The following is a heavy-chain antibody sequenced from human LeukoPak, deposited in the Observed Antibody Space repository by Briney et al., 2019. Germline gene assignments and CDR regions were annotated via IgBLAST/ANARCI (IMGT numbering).Heavy chain of an antibody. CDR3: ARGPLDYDYVWGSYRLRGYFDY. CDR2: ISAYNGNT. J-gene: IGHJ4*02. CDR1: GYTFTSYG. Sequence: GASVTVSCKASGYTFTSYGISWVRQAPGQGLEWMGWISAYNGNTNYAQKLQGRVTMTTDTSTSTAYMELRNLRSDDTAVYYCARGPLDYDYVWGSYRLRGYFDYWGQGTLVTVSS. D-gene: IGHD3-16*02. V-gene: IGHV1-18*01.